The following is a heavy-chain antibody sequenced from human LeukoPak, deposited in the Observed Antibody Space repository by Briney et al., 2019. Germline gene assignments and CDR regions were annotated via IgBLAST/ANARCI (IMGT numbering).Heavy chain of an antibody. J-gene: IGHJ6*02. V-gene: IGHV3-30*01. CDR1: GFTFSSYA. CDR2: ISYDGSNK. CDR3: AREFRIAAAGPYGMDV. Sequence: GRSLRLSCAASGFTFSSYAMHWVRQAPGKGLEWVAVISYDGSNKYYADSVKGRFTISRDNSKNTLYLQMNSLRAEDTAVYYCAREFRIAAAGPYGMDVWGQGTTVTVSS. D-gene: IGHD6-13*01.